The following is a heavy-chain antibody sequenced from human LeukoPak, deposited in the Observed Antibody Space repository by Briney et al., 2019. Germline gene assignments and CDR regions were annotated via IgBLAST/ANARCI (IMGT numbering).Heavy chain of an antibody. Sequence: SETLSLTCTVSGGSISSSSYSWGWIRQPPGKGLEWIGSIYYSGSTYYNPSLKSRVTISVDTSKNQFSLKLSSVTAADTAVYYCARALRPPTITDYWGQGTLVTVSS. V-gene: IGHV4-39*01. J-gene: IGHJ4*02. D-gene: IGHD4-11*01. CDR2: IYYSGST. CDR3: ARALRPPTITDY. CDR1: GGSISSSSYS.